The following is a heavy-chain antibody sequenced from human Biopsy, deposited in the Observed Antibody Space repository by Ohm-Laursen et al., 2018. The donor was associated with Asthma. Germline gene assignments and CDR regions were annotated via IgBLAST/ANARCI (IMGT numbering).Heavy chain of an antibody. CDR1: GGTFGRYA. D-gene: IGHD3-16*01. Sequence: VASVKVSCKASGGTFGRYAISWVRQAPGQGLEWMGGIIPIFGTSNYAQKFQGRVTFTADESASSAYMELSSLTSEDSAVYYCARVDAIMISGDFYFYSGFDLWGQGTTVRVSS. J-gene: IGHJ6*02. V-gene: IGHV1-69*13. CDR2: IIPIFGTS. CDR3: ARVDAIMISGDFYFYSGFDL.